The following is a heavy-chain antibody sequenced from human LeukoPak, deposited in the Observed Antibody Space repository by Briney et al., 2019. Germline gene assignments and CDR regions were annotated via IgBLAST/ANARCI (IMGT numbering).Heavy chain of an antibody. D-gene: IGHD3-3*01. CDR2: INPNSGGT. CDR1: GYTFTGYY. V-gene: IGHV1-2*02. CDR3: ARVVGVVAHQGCWFDP. J-gene: IGHJ5*02. Sequence: ASVKVSCKASGYTFTGYYLHWVWQAPGQGLEWIGRINPNSGGTNYAQKFHGRVTATRDTSINTAYMELSRLTSDDTAFCYCARVVGVVAHQGCWFDPWGQGTLVTVSS.